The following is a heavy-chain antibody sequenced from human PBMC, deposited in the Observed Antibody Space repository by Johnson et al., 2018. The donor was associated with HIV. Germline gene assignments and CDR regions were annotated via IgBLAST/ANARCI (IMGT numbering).Heavy chain of an antibody. CDR2: INWNGGST. D-gene: IGHD1-14*01. V-gene: IGHV3-20*04. CDR1: GFTFDDYG. J-gene: IGHJ3*02. CDR3: ARYREMPAWRDAFDI. Sequence: VQLVESGGGVVRPGGSLRLSCAASGFTFDDYGMSWVRQTPGKGLEWVAGINWNGGSTGYADSVKGRFTISRDNAKKSLCLQMNTLRAEDTAVYYCARYREMPAWRDAFDIWGQGTMVTVSS.